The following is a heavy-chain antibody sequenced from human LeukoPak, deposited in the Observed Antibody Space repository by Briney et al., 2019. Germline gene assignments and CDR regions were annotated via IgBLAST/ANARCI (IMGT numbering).Heavy chain of an antibody. J-gene: IGHJ4*02. CDR1: GFTFSSYS. Sequence: GGSLRLSCAASGFTFSSYSMNWVRQAPGKGLEWVSSISSSSSYIYYADSVKGRFTISRDNAKNSLYLQMNSLRAEDTALYYCAKSWGGMRLPPDYWGQGTLVTVSS. V-gene: IGHV3-21*04. CDR3: AKSWGGMRLPPDY. CDR2: ISSSSSYI. D-gene: IGHD2-21*01.